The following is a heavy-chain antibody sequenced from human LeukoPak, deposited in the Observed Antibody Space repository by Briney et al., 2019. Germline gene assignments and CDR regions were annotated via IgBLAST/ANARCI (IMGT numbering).Heavy chain of an antibody. V-gene: IGHV3-15*01. CDR1: GCTFSEGW. CDR2: IKSKSEGGTT. Sequence: GGSVRLSCAACGCTFSEGWMRWVGQAAGKGGEGVGRIKSKSEGGTTDYAARGRGRFTISRDDSKNTLYLQMNSLKTDDTAVYYCTLGVVAATGVRFDPWGQGTLVTVSS. CDR3: TLGVVAATGVRFDP. D-gene: IGHD2-15*01. J-gene: IGHJ5*02.